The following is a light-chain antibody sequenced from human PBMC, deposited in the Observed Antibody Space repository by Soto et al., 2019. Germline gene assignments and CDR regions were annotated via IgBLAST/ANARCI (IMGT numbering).Light chain of an antibody. CDR3: SSYTRQSTYV. CDR1: RSDVGAYKY. V-gene: IGLV2-14*03. J-gene: IGLJ1*01. CDR2: EVN. Sequence: QSALTQPASVSGSPGQSITISCTGTRSDVGAYKYVSWFQQYPGKVPKLIIYEVNDRPSGVSNRFSASKSGNTASLTISGLQAEDEADYYCSSYTRQSTYVFGTGTKLTVL.